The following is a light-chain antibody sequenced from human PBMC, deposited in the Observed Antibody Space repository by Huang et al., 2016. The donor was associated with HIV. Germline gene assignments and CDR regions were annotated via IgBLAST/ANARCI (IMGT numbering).Light chain of an antibody. CDR2: GAS. CDR1: ESVNIN. Sequence: EIVMTQSPDTLSVSPGARATLSCRASESVNINLAWYQQRPGQAPRLLIHGASTRAAGIPARFSGSGSGAEFTLTISSLQSEDFALYYCQQYNNWPYTFGQGTKLEIK. CDR3: QQYNNWPYT. J-gene: IGKJ2*01. V-gene: IGKV3-15*01.